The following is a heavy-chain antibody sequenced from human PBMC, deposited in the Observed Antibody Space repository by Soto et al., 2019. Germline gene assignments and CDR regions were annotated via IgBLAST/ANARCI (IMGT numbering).Heavy chain of an antibody. CDR3: AGGVLMVYAIRGGMDV. D-gene: IGHD2-8*01. CDR1: GGTFSSYA. V-gene: IGHV1-69*06. CDR2: IIPIFGTA. Sequence: SVKVSCKASGGTFSSYAISWVGQAPGQGLEWMGGIIPIFGTANYAQKFQGRVTITADKSTSTAYMELSSLRSEDTAVYYCAGGVLMVYAIRGGMDVWGQGTTVTVSS. J-gene: IGHJ6*02.